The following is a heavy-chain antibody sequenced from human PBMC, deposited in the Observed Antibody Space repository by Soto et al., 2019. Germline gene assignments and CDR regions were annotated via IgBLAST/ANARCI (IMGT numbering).Heavy chain of an antibody. CDR2: IRSKAYGGTT. Sequence: GGSLRLSCTASGFTFGDYAMSWFRQAPGKGLEWVGFIRSKAYGGTTEYAASVKGRFTISRDDSKSIAYLQMNSLKTEDTAVYYCTRDLRHHIAVAYFDPWGQGTLVTVSS. J-gene: IGHJ5*02. CDR1: GFTFGDYA. D-gene: IGHD6-19*01. CDR3: TRDLRHHIAVAYFDP. V-gene: IGHV3-49*03.